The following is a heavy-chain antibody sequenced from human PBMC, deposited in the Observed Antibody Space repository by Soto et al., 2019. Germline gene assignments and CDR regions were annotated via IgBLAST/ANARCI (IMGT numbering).Heavy chain of an antibody. J-gene: IGHJ3*02. CDR1: GFTVSSYY. CDR3: ARDQKSGWDAFDI. V-gene: IGHV3-66*01. CDR2: INSGSST. D-gene: IGHD6-19*01. Sequence: GGSLRLSCAASGFTVSSYYMSWVRQAPGKGLEWVSDINSGSSTYYADSVKGRFTISRDNAKNSLYLQMNSLRDEDMAVYYCARDQKSGWDAFDIWGQGTMVTV.